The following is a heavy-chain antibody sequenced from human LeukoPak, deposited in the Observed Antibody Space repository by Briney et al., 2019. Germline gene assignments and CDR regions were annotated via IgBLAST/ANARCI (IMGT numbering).Heavy chain of an antibody. D-gene: IGHD3-10*01. CDR3: ARGGNRFGGFYFDY. CDR1: ADSLSSGGHY. J-gene: IGHJ4*02. CDR2: IHHSGRS. V-gene: IGHV4-31*03. Sequence: SETLSLTCTVSADSLSSGGHYWAWIRQFPGKGLESIGFIHHSGRSRHNPSLKDRVAISVDTSRKQFALKLSSVTAADTAMYYCARGGNRFGGFYFDYWGQGIQVIVPS.